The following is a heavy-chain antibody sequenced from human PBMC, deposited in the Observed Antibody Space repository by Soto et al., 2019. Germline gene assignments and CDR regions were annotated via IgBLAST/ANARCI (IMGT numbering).Heavy chain of an antibody. CDR1: GYTFTSYG. CDR3: ARDRVRQTRDRNWFVP. Sequence: ASVKVSCKASGYTFTSYGISWVRQAPGQGLEWMGWISAYNGNTNYAQKLQGRVTMTTDTSTSTAYMELRSLRSDDTAVYYCARDRVRQTRDRNWFVPWGPGPLVTV. D-gene: IGHD1-1*01. CDR2: ISAYNGNT. V-gene: IGHV1-18*04. J-gene: IGHJ5*02.